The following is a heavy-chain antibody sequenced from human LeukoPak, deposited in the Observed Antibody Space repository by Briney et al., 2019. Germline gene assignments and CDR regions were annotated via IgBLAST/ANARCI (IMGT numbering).Heavy chain of an antibody. CDR3: TTRHGYSYGYYFDY. D-gene: IGHD5-18*01. J-gene: IGHJ4*02. CDR2: IKSKTDGGTT. V-gene: IGHV3-15*01. Sequence: GGSLRLSCAASGFTFSNAWMSWVRRAPGKGLEWVGRIKSKTDGGTTDYAAPVKGRFTISRDDSKNTLYLQMNSLKTEDTAVYYCTTRHGYSYGYYFDYWGQGTLATVSS. CDR1: GFTFSNAW.